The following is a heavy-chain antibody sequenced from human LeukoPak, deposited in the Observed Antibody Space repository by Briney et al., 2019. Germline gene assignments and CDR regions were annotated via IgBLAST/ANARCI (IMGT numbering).Heavy chain of an antibody. CDR2: IHYSGST. CDR1: GGSISSGGYY. Sequence: SETLSLTCTVSGGSISSGGYYWSWIRQHPGKGLEWIGYIHYSGSTYYNPSLKSRVTISVDTSKNQFSLKLSSVTAADTAVYYCASFFTYYYDSSGYQTPSKIDYWGQGTLVTVSS. V-gene: IGHV4-31*03. J-gene: IGHJ4*02. CDR3: ASFFTYYYDSSGYQTPSKIDY. D-gene: IGHD3-22*01.